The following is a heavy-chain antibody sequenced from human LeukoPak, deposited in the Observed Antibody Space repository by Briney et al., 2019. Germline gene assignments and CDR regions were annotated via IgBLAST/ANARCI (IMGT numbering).Heavy chain of an antibody. Sequence: QPGGSLRLSCSASGFTFSRYAMHWVRQAPGKGLEYVSAISSNGGSTYYADSVKGRFTISRDNSKNTLYLQMSSLRTEDTAVYHCVKDGSGSYYTYYFDYWGQGTLVTVSS. D-gene: IGHD3-10*01. CDR2: ISSNGGST. V-gene: IGHV3-64D*06. CDR1: GFTFSRYA. CDR3: VKDGSGSYYTYYFDY. J-gene: IGHJ4*02.